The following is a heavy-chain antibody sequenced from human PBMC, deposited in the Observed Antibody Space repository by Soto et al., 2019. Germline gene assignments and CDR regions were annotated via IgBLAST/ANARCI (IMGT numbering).Heavy chain of an antibody. CDR1: GYTFTSYD. Sequence: QVQLVQSGAEVKKPGASVKVSCKASGYTFTSYDINWVRQATGQGLEWMGWMNPNSGNTGYAQKFQGRVTMTRNTSRSTAYMELGSLRSEDSAVYCCASEKTASGMDVWGQGTTVTVSS. V-gene: IGHV1-8*01. CDR3: ASEKTASGMDV. J-gene: IGHJ6*02. CDR2: MNPNSGNT.